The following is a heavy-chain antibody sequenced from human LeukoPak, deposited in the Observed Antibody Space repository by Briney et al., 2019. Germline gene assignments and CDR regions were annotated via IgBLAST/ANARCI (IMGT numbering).Heavy chain of an antibody. Sequence: ESGPTLVKPTQTLTLTCTCSGLSLSTGGVGVGWIRQPPGKALEWLALIYWDDDKRYSPSLKSRLAITKDTSKTQVVLTTANMTPVDTATDYCAHGDRFDPWGQGTLVTVSS. V-gene: IGHV2-5*02. CDR2: IYWDDDK. J-gene: IGHJ5*02. CDR1: GLSLSTGGVG. D-gene: IGHD3-10*01. CDR3: AHGDRFDP.